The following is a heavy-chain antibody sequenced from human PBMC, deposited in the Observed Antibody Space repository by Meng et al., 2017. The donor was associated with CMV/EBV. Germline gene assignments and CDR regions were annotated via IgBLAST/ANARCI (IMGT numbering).Heavy chain of an antibody. CDR3: AKSGYCSSTSCYIHYYYGMDV. CDR1: GFTFSSYG. Sequence: GGSLRLSCAASGFTFSSYGMHWVRQAPGKGLEWVAFIRYDGSNKYYADSVKGRFIISRDNSKNTLYLQMNSLRAEDTAVYYCAKSGYCSSTSCYIHYYYGMDVWGQGTTVTVSS. V-gene: IGHV3-30*02. CDR2: IRYDGSNK. J-gene: IGHJ6*02. D-gene: IGHD2-2*02.